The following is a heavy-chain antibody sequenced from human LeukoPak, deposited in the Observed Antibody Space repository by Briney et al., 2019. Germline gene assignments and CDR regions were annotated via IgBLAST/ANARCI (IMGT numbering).Heavy chain of an antibody. CDR2: IYHSGST. J-gene: IGHJ3*02. D-gene: IGHD6-6*01. V-gene: IGHV4-38-2*02. Sequence: PSETLSLTCTVSGYSISSGYFWGWIRQPPGKGLEWIGTIYHSGSTYYNASLESRVTISVDTSKNQFSLKLSSVTAADTAVYYCARLAAPHAFDIWGQGTMVTVSS. CDR3: ARLAAPHAFDI. CDR1: GYSISSGYF.